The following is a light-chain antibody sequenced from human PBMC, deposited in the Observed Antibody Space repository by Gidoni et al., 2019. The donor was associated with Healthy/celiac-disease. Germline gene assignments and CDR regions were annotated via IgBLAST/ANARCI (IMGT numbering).Light chain of an antibody. Sequence: QSSLTQPASGSGSPGQPITISCTGTSSDVGSYNLVSWYQQHPGKAPKLMMYEGSKRPSGVSNRFSGSKSGNTASLTISGLQAEDEADYYCCSYAGSSTFEIFGGGTKLTVL. V-gene: IGLV2-23*03. CDR2: EGS. J-gene: IGLJ2*01. CDR3: CSYAGSSTFEI. CDR1: SSDVGSYNL.